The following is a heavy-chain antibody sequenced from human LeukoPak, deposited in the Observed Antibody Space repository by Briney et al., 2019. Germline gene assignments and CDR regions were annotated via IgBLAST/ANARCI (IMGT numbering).Heavy chain of an antibody. CDR1: GFTFSSYA. Sequence: TGGSLRLSCAASGFTFSSYAMSWVRQAPGKGLEWVSAISGSGGSTYYADSVKGRFTISRDNSKNTLYLQMNSLRAEDTAVYYCARGGEDYYGSGSYPFDYWGQGTLVTVSS. CDR2: ISGSGGST. V-gene: IGHV3-23*01. D-gene: IGHD3-10*01. J-gene: IGHJ4*02. CDR3: ARGGEDYYGSGSYPFDY.